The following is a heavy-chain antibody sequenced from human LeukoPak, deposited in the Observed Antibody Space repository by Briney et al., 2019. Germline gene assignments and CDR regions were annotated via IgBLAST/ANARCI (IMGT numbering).Heavy chain of an antibody. CDR1: GFTFSSYA. V-gene: IGHV3-23*01. CDR3: AKDPDCTSGICYTFFDY. CDR2: ISSSDDVI. J-gene: IGHJ4*02. D-gene: IGHD2-8*01. Sequence: GGSLRLSCAASGFTFSSYAMSWVRQTPGKGLDWVSSISSSDDVIYYADSVKGRFTISRDNSKNTLYLQMNSLRAEDTAVYYCAKDPDCTSGICYTFFDYWGQGTLVTVSS.